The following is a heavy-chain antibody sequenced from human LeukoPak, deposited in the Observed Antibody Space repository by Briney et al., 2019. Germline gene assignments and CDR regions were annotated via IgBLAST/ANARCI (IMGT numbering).Heavy chain of an antibody. V-gene: IGHV3-9*01. D-gene: IGHD7-27*01. J-gene: IGHJ4*02. CDR1: GFTVSSNY. CDR3: AKEELGHFDY. CDR2: ISWNSGSI. Sequence: GGSLRLSCAASGFTVSSNYMSWVRQAPGKGLEWVSGISWNSGSIGYADSVKGRFTISRDNAKNSLYLQMNSLRAEDTALYYCAKEELGHFDYWGQGTLVTVSS.